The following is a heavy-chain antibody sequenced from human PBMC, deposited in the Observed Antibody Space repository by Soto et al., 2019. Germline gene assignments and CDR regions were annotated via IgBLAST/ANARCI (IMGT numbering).Heavy chain of an antibody. CDR3: AREGSYSAYNFAHGIQLWSFDF. J-gene: IGHJ4*02. CDR1: GGSINTFY. Sequence: TLSLTCTVSGGSINTFYWSRVRQPAGKGLEWIGRIFSSGSTSFNPSLESRVAMSVDTSKNHFSLNLSSVTAADMAVYYCAREGSYSAYNFAHGIQLWSFDFWGQGALVTVSS. D-gene: IGHD5-12*01. V-gene: IGHV4-4*07. CDR2: IFSSGST.